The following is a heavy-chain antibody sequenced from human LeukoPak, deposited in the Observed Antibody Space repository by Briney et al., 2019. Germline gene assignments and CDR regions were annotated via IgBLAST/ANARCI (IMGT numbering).Heavy chain of an antibody. Sequence: GGSLRLSCAASGFTFSNAWMSWLRQAPGKGLEWVGRITSKSDGGTTDYAAPVKGRFTISRDESKNTVHLQMNSLKSEDTAVYYCTTRLYSSGRFDYWGQGTLVTVSS. V-gene: IGHV3-15*01. CDR1: GFTFSNAW. CDR2: ITSKSDGGTT. J-gene: IGHJ4*02. CDR3: TTRLYSSGRFDY. D-gene: IGHD6-19*01.